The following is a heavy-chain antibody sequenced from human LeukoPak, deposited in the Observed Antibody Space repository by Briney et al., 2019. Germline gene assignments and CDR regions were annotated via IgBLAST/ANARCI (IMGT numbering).Heavy chain of an antibody. CDR2: IIPIFGTA. Sequence: ASVKVSCKASGGTFSSYAISCVRQAPGQGLEWMGGIIPIFGTANYAQKFQGRVTITADESTSTAYMELSSLRSEDTAVYYCARGLHQLTHNWFDPWGQGTLVTVSS. V-gene: IGHV1-69*13. D-gene: IGHD2-2*01. J-gene: IGHJ5*02. CDR3: ARGLHQLTHNWFDP. CDR1: GGTFSSYA.